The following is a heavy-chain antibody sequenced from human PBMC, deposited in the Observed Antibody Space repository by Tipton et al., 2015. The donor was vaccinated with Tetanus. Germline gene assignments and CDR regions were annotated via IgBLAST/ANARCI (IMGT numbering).Heavy chain of an antibody. V-gene: IGHV4-34*01. CDR1: GGSFSGYY. CDR2: INHSGST. CDR3: ARVGGSYYDGARREEGFDY. Sequence: LRLSCAVYGGSFSGYYWSWIRQPPGKGLEWIGEINHSGSTNYNPSLKSRVTISVDTSKNQFSLKLSSVTAADTAVYYCARVGGSYYDGARREEGFDYWGQGTLVTVSS. D-gene: IGHD1-26*01. J-gene: IGHJ4*02.